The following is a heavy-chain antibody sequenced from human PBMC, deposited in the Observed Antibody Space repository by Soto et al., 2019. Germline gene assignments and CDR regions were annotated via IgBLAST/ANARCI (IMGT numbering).Heavy chain of an antibody. J-gene: IGHJ5*02. V-gene: IGHV3-21*01. CDR2: TSSSSSYI. CDR1: GFTFSSYS. CDR3: ARSPLYYDFRSSWFDP. Sequence: GGSLRLSCAASGFTFSSYSMNWVRQAPGKGLECVSSTSSSSSYIYYADSVKGRFTISRDNAKNSLYLQMNSLRAEDTAVYYCARSPLYYDFRSSWFDPWGQGTLVTVSS. D-gene: IGHD3-3*01.